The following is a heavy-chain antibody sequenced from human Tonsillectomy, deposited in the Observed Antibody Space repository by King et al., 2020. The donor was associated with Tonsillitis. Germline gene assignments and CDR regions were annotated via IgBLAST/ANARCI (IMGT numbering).Heavy chain of an antibody. D-gene: IGHD2-15*01. V-gene: IGHV5-51*01. CDR3: ARMSAGGYNWFDS. CDR2: IFPGDSDT. J-gene: IGHJ5*01. Sequence: VQLVESGAEFKKPGESLKISCKDSGYNFNVYWIAWVRQVPGKGLEWMGTIFPGDSDTRYSPSFQGQVTMSVDQSNNTAHLQWNRLKASDTAIYYCARMSAGGYNWFDSWGQGTLVTVSS. CDR1: GYNFNVYW.